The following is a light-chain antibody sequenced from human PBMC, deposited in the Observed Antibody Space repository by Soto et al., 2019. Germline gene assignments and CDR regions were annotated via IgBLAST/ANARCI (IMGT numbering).Light chain of an antibody. CDR1: SSDVGGYNY. CDR3: SSYASSSTVV. V-gene: IGLV2-14*01. Sequence: QSVLTQPASVSGSPGQSITISCTGTSSDVGGYNYVSWYQQHPGKAPKLMIYDGSNQPSEVSNRFSGSKSGNTASLTISGLQAEDEDDYYCSSYASSSTVVFGGGTKLTVL. CDR2: DGS. J-gene: IGLJ2*01.